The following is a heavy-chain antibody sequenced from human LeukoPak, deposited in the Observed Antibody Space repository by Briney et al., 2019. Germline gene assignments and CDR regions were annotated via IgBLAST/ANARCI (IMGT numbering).Heavy chain of an antibody. J-gene: IGHJ4*02. D-gene: IGHD3-16*02. V-gene: IGHV4-39*01. Sequence: SETLSLTCSVSGGSISRSSYYWGWIRQAPGKGLEWIGSLYYSGSTYHNPSLKSRVIISVDTSKNQFSRKLSSVTAADTAVYYCAIFDYVWGSYRNDYWGQGTLVTVSS. CDR1: GGSISRSSYY. CDR2: LYYSGST. CDR3: AIFDYVWGSYRNDY.